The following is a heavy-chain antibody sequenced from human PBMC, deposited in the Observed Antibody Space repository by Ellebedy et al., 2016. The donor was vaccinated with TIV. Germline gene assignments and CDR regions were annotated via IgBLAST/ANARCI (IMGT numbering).Heavy chain of an antibody. Sequence: GESLKISXAASGFTFSSYAMHWVRQAPGKGLEWVALISYDGSTKYYEDSVKGRFTISRDNSKNTLYLQMNSLNTEDTAIYYCSRHNSGTYFDRWGQGTLVTVSS. D-gene: IGHD2/OR15-2a*01. V-gene: IGHV3-30*04. CDR2: ISYDGSTK. J-gene: IGHJ4*02. CDR1: GFTFSSYA. CDR3: SRHNSGTYFDR.